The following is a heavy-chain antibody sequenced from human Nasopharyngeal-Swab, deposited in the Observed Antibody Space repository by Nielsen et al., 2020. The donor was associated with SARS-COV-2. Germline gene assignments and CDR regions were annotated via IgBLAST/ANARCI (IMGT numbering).Heavy chain of an antibody. CDR1: GYTFTSYA. J-gene: IGHJ5*02. CDR2: INAGNGNT. V-gene: IGHV1-3*01. D-gene: IGHD4-23*01. Sequence: ASVKVSCKASGYTFTSYAMHWVRQAPGQRLEWMGWINAGNGNTKYSQKFQGRVTITRDTSASTAYMELSSLRSEDTAVYYCARVGIMSGNSWGWFDPWGQGTLVTVSS. CDR3: ARVGIMSGNSWGWFDP.